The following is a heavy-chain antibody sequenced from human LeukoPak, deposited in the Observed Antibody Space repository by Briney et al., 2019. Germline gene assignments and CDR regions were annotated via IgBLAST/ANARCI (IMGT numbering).Heavy chain of an antibody. CDR2: ISTNTGNP. D-gene: IGHD6-13*01. V-gene: IGHV7-4-1*02. Sequence: ASVKVSCKASGYTFTGYYMHWVRQAPGQGLEWMGWISTNTGNPTYAQGFTGRFVFSLDTSVSTAYLQISSLKAEDTAVYYCARGGIAAAGTFNYWGQGTLVTVSS. CDR1: GYTFTGYY. J-gene: IGHJ4*02. CDR3: ARGGIAAAGTFNY.